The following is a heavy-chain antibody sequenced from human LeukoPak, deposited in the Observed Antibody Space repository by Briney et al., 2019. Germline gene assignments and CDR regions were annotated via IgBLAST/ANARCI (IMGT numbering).Heavy chain of an antibody. CDR2: ISLSSNYI. CDR3: ARDKDLFDY. CDR1: GFSFSTHS. J-gene: IGHJ4*02. V-gene: IGHV3-21*01. Sequence: GGSLRLSCAASGFSFSTHSMTWVRQAPGKGLEGVASISLSSNYIHYADSVRGRFTISRDNASNSLFLQMISLRVEDTAVYYCARDKDLFDYWGQGTLVSVSS.